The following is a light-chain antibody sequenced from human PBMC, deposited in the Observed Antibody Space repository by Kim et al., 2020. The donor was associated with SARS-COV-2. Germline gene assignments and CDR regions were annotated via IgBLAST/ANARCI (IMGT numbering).Light chain of an antibody. V-gene: IGLV2-14*03. CDR3: CSYTSSSTRV. J-gene: IGLJ3*02. CDR1: SSDVGGYNY. CDR2: DVS. Sequence: QSALTQPASVSGSPGQSITISCTGTSSDVGGYNYVSWYQQHPGKAPKLMIYDVSNRPSGVSTRFSGSKSGNTASLTISGLQAEDEADYYCCSYTSSSTRVFGGGTQLTVL.